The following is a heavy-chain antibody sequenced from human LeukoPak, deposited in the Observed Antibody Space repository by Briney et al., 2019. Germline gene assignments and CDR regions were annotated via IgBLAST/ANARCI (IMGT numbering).Heavy chain of an antibody. J-gene: IGHJ4*02. CDR1: GGSFSGYY. CDR2: INHSGST. CDR3: ARSHPHTVTPSYFDY. D-gene: IGHD4-17*01. Sequence: SETLSLTCAVYGGSFSGYYWSWIRQPPGKGLEWIGEINHSGSTNYNPSLKSRVTISVDTSKNQFSLKLSSVTAADTAVYYCARSHPHTVTPSYFDYWGQGTLVTVSS. V-gene: IGHV4-34*01.